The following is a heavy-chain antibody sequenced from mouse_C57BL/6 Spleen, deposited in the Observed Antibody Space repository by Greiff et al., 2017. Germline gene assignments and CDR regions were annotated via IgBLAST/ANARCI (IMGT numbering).Heavy chain of an antibody. CDR3: ARERTGYFDY. D-gene: IGHD4-1*01. CDR1: GYTFTSYW. V-gene: IGHV1-61*01. CDR2: IYPSDSET. Sequence: QVQLQQPGAELVRPGSSVKLSCKASGYTFTSYWMDWVKQRPGQGLEWIGNIYPSDSETRSNQKFKDKATLTVDKSSSTAYMQLSSLTSENSAVYYCARERTGYFDYWGQGTTLTVSS. J-gene: IGHJ2*01.